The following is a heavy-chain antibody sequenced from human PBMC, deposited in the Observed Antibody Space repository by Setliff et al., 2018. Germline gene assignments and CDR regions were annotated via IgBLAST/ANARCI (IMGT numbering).Heavy chain of an antibody. J-gene: IGHJ4*02. CDR2: IYWDDDK. CDR1: GFSLSTYGVS. D-gene: IGHD3-22*01. Sequence: SGPTLVNPTQTLTLTCTFSGFSLSTYGVSVGWIRQPPGKALEWLALIYWDDDKRYSPSLKSRVTTTKDTSKNQVVLTMTGMDPVDAATYYCARTFYYDDSGSNRLLYYFDYWGQGALVTVSS. V-gene: IGHV2-5*02. CDR3: ARTFYYDDSGSNRLLYYFDY.